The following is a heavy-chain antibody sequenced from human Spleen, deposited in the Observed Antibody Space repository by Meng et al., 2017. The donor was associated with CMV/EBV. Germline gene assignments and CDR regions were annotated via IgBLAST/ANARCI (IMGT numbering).Heavy chain of an antibody. CDR1: GYTFTSYG. CDR2: INPNSGGT. V-gene: IGHV1-2*02. CDR3: ARDRGWGAAATGTRPRYGMDV. J-gene: IGHJ6*02. Sequence: ASVKVSCKASGYTFTSYGISWVRQAPGQGLEWMGWINPNSGGTNYAEKFQGRVTMTRDTSIRTAHMELARLRSDDTAVYYCARDRGWGAAATGTRPRYGMDVWGPGTTVTVSS. D-gene: IGHD6-13*01.